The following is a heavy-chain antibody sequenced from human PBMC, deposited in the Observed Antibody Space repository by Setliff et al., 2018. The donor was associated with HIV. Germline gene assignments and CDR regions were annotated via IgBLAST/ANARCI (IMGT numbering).Heavy chain of an antibody. Sequence: ASVKVSCKASGGTFNTYAINWVRQAPGQGLEWMGGTIPFFGTATYAQKFQGSVTITADEATTTAYTELSSLTFEDSAVYYHATDRRDGYNHPPRYWYFDLWGRGTLVT. V-gene: IGHV1-69*13. D-gene: IGHD5-12*01. J-gene: IGHJ2*01. CDR1: GGTFNTYA. CDR2: TIPFFGTA. CDR3: ATDRRDGYNHPPRYWYFDL.